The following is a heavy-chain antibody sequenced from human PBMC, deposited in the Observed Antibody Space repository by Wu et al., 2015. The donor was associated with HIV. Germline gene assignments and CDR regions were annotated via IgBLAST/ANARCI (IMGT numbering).Heavy chain of an antibody. J-gene: IGHJ4*02. CDR2: IIPMFKTP. D-gene: IGHD1-20*01. V-gene: IGHV1-69*12. CDR3: VRDTPLTGQT. CDR1: GGIFSNFG. Sequence: QVRLEQSGAEMKKPGSSMKVSCKASGGIFSNFGVSWVRQAPGRGPEWLGGIIPMFKTPNYARDFRGRVTISADESANTVHLELRGLRSGDTAVYFCVRDTPLTGQTWGLGTLVTVSS.